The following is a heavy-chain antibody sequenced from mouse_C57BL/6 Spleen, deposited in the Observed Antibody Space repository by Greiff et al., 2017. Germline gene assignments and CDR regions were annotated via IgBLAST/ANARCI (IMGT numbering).Heavy chain of an antibody. V-gene: IGHV1-55*01. CDR2: MYPGSGST. Sequence: QVQLQQPGAELVKPGASVTMSCKASGYTFNSYWITWVKQRPGQGLEWIGDMYPGSGSTNYNEKFKSKATLTVDPSASTAYKQLSSRTSEESAVYYYARGGGYEGFAYWGQGTLVTVSA. CDR3: ARGGGYEGFAY. D-gene: IGHD3-1*01. CDR1: GYTFNSYW. J-gene: IGHJ3*01.